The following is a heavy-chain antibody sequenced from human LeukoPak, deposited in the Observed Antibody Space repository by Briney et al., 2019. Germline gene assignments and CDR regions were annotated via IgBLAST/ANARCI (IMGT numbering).Heavy chain of an antibody. Sequence: SQTLSLTCAVSGGSISSGSYYWSWIRQPAGKGLQWIWRIYTSGSTNYNPSLKSRVTISVDTSKNQFSLKLSSVTAADTAVYYCASSTRSGWSHNWGQGTLVTVSS. D-gene: IGHD6-19*01. J-gene: IGHJ4*02. CDR3: ASSTRSGWSHN. CDR1: GGSISSGSYY. CDR2: IYTSGST. V-gene: IGHV4-61*02.